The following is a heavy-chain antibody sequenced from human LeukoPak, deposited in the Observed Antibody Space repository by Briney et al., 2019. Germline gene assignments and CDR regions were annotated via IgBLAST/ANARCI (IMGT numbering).Heavy chain of an antibody. Sequence: PGGSLRLSCTASGFTFGDYAMSWFRQAPGKGLEWVGFIRSKAYGGTTEYAASVKGRLTISRDDSKSIAYLQMNSLKTEDTAVYYCTRAGSSSRVHYWGQGTLVTVSS. V-gene: IGHV3-49*03. CDR3: TRAGSSSRVHY. D-gene: IGHD6-6*01. CDR2: IRSKAYGGTT. J-gene: IGHJ4*02. CDR1: GFTFGDYA.